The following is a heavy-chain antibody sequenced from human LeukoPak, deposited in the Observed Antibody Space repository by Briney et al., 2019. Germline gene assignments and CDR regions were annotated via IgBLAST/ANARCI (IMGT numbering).Heavy chain of an antibody. V-gene: IGHV4-34*01. CDR3: ASAAGHSSGWYAYFDY. CDR2: INHSGST. J-gene: IGHJ4*02. CDR1: GGSISSYY. Sequence: SSETPSLTCTVSGGSISSYYWSWIRQPPGKGLEWIGEINHSGSTNYNPSLKSRVTISVDTSKNQFSLKLSSVTAADTAVYYCASAAGHSSGWYAYFDYWGQGTLVTVSS. D-gene: IGHD6-19*01.